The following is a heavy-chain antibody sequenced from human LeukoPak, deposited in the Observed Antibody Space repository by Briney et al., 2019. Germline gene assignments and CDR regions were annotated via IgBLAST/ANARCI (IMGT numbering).Heavy chain of an antibody. Sequence: ASVKVSCKTSGYPFTRWEINWVRQAAGQGLEWMGWVHPNSGDTDYAQRFQGRVTMTRDTSTSTVYMELRGLRYDDTAVYFCARGPRNDPWGQGTLVTVSS. CDR3: ARGPRNDP. J-gene: IGHJ5*02. CDR1: GYPFTRWE. CDR2: VHPNSGDT. D-gene: IGHD1-14*01. V-gene: IGHV1-8*01.